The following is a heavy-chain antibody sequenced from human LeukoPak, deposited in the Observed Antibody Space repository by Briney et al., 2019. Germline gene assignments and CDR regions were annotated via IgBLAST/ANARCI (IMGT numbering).Heavy chain of an antibody. V-gene: IGHV4-59*01. J-gene: IGHJ4*02. CDR3: ARGDNWNYWNFDY. CDR1: GGSISSYY. CDR2: IYYSGST. D-gene: IGHD1-7*01. Sequence: SKTLSLTCTVSGGSISSYYWSWIRQPPGKGLEWIRYIYYSGSTNYNPSLKSRVTISVDTSKNQFFLKLSSVTAADTAVYYCARGDNWNYWNFDYWGQGTLVTVSS.